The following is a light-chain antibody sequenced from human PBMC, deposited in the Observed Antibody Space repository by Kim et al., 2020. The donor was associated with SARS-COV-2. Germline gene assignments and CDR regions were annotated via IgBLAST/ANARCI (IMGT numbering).Light chain of an antibody. CDR2: GAS. CDR3: QQYVSSPT. Sequence: EIVLTQSPVTLSLSPGERATLSCRASQSVSSSDLAWYQQKPGQAPRLLIYGASSRATGIPDRFSGSGSGTDFTLTISRLEPEDFAVYYCQQYVSSPTFRQGTRLEIK. V-gene: IGKV3-20*01. CDR1: QSVSSSD. J-gene: IGKJ5*01.